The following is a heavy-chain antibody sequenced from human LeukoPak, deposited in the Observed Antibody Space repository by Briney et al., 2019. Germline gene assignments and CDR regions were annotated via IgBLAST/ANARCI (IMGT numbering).Heavy chain of an antibody. CDR2: IYYSGST. V-gene: IGHV4-59*01. CDR3: AREEAAMVYYY. D-gene: IGHD5-18*01. CDR1: GGSISSYY. Sequence: SETLSLTCTVSGGSISSYYWSWIRQPPGKGLEWIGYIYYSGSTNYNPSLKSRVTISVDTSKNQFSLKLSPVTAADTAVYYCAREEAAMVYYYWGQGTLVTVSS. J-gene: IGHJ4*02.